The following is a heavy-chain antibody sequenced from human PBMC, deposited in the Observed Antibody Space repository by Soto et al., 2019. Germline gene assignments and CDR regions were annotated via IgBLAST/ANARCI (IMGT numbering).Heavy chain of an antibody. V-gene: IGHV3-23*01. Sequence: GGSLRLSCAASGFTFSLCAMSWVRQAPGKGLEWVSSMRSSGGDTYYADSVRGRFTISRDDSKNTLYLQMNSLRVEDTALYYCAKGHSNSYYFDFWGQGTLVTVSS. D-gene: IGHD5-12*01. J-gene: IGHJ4*02. CDR2: MRSSGGDT. CDR3: AKGHSNSYYFDF. CDR1: GFTFSLCA.